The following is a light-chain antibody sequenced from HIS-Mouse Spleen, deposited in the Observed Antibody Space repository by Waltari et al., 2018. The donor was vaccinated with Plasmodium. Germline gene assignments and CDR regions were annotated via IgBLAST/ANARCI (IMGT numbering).Light chain of an antibody. CDR2: EDS. J-gene: IGLJ3*02. CDR1: ALPKKS. Sequence: SYELTQPPSVSVSPGQTARITCSGDALPKKSAYWYQRKSGQAPLLVSYEDSKGPSGIPERVSGASSGTMATLTISGAQVGDEADYCCYSTDSSGNHRVFGGGTKLTVL. V-gene: IGLV3-10*01. CDR3: YSTDSSGNHRV.